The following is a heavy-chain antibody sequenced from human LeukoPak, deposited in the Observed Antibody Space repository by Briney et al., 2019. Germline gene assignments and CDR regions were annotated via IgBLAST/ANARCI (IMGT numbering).Heavy chain of an antibody. CDR3: TTYSGRHYFDF. J-gene: IGHJ4*02. V-gene: IGHV3-15*01. CDR2: IKSKTDGGTT. CDR1: GFTFNNAW. D-gene: IGHD1-26*01. Sequence: PGGSLRLSCAASGFTFNNAWMSWVRQAPGKGLEWVGRIKSKTDGGTTDYAAPVKGRFTISRDDAKNTLYLQMNSLETEDTAVYYCTTYSGRHYFDFWGEGALVTVSS.